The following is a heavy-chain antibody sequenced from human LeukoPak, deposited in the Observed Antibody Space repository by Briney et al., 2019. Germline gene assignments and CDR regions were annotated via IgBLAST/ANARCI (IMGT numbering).Heavy chain of an antibody. D-gene: IGHD4-17*01. CDR1: GFTVSSNY. J-gene: IGHJ4*02. CDR2: IGSSSIII. V-gene: IGHV3-48*04. CDR3: ARDLSGDYGIFDY. Sequence: HPGGSLRLSCAASGFTVSSNYMSWVRQAPGKGLEWVSYIGSSSIIIYYADSVKGRFTISRDNAKNSLYLQMNSLRAEDTAVYYCARDLSGDYGIFDYWGQGTLVTVSS.